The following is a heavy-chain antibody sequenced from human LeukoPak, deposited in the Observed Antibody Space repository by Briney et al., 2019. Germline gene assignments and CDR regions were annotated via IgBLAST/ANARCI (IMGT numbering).Heavy chain of an antibody. D-gene: IGHD2/OR15-2a*01. CDR1: GFTFSSYA. CDR2: ISYDGTNK. Sequence: PGGSLRLSCAASGFTFSSYAMHWVRQAPGKGLEWVAVISYDGTNKYYADSVKGRFSISRDNSKNTLNLQMNSLRAEDTAVYYCARDKDYVLTGGRDWGQGTLVTVSS. J-gene: IGHJ4*02. V-gene: IGHV3-30-3*01. CDR3: ARDKDYVLTGGRD.